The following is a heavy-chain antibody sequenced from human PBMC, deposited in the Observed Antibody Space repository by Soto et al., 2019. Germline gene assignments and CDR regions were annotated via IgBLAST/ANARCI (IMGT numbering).Heavy chain of an antibody. CDR3: ARAVGECSGGSCPHCCDP. Sequence: QVQLVQSGAEVKKPGSSVKVSCKASGGTFSSYAISWVRQAPGQGLEWMGGIITIFGTANYAQKFQGRVTITADACTSTAYMVLSTLRPEDTAVYYCARAVGECSGGSCPHCCDPWGQGTLVTVSS. CDR1: GGTFSSYA. V-gene: IGHV1-69*12. J-gene: IGHJ5*02. D-gene: IGHD2-15*01. CDR2: IITIFGTA.